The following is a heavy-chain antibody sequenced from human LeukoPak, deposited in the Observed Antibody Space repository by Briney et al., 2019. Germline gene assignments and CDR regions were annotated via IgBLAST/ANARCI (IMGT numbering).Heavy chain of an antibody. CDR3: ARYYGGNSNFDY. D-gene: IGHD4-23*01. V-gene: IGHV4-59*08. J-gene: IGHJ4*02. CDR2: IYYSGST. Sequence: SETLSLTCTVSGGSISSYYWSWIRQPPGKGLEWIGYIYYSGSTYYNPSLKSRVIISVDTSKNQFSLKLSSVTAADTAVYYCARYYGGNSNFDYWGQGTLVTVSS. CDR1: GGSISSYY.